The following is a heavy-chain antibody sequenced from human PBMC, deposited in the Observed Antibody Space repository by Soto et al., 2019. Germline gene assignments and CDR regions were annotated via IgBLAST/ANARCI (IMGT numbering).Heavy chain of an antibody. CDR3: ARDGGIAARPHWFDP. CDR1: GGTFSSYA. CDR2: IIPIFGTA. J-gene: IGHJ5*02. Sequence: SVKVSCKASGGTFSSYAISWVRQAPGQGLEWMGGIIPIFGTANYAQKFQGRVTITADESTSTAYMELSSLRSEDTAVYYCARDGGIAARPHWFDPWGQGTLVTVSS. V-gene: IGHV1-69*13. D-gene: IGHD6-6*01.